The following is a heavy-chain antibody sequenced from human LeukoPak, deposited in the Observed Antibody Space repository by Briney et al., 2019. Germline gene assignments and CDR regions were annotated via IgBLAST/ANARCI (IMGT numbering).Heavy chain of an antibody. J-gene: IGHJ4*02. CDR3: AKDMSGYSGLDY. CDR2: INWDGGNT. D-gene: IGHD5-12*01. V-gene: IGHV3-43*01. CDR1: GFIFDDYT. Sequence: PGGSLRLSCGASGFIFDDYTMHWVRQAPGKGLEWVSLINWDGGNTYYADSVKGRFTISRDNSKNSPYLQMNSLRTEDTALYYCAKDMSGYSGLDYWGQGTLVTVSS.